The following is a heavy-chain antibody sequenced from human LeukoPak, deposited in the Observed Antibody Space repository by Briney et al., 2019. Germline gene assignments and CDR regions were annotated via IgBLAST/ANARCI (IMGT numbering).Heavy chain of an antibody. CDR2: ISSSGSYI. D-gene: IGHD3-3*01. CDR3: ARDPNDFWSGYPYFDY. Sequence: GGSLRLSCAASGFTFSTYSMNWVRQAPGKGLEWVSSISSSGSYIYYADSVKGRFTISRDNAKNSLYLQMNSLRAEDTAVYSCARDPNDFWSGYPYFDYWGQGTLVTVSS. J-gene: IGHJ4*02. CDR1: GFTFSTYS. V-gene: IGHV3-21*01.